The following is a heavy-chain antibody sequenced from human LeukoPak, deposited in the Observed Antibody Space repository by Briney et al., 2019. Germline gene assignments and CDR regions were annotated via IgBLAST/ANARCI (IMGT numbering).Heavy chain of an antibody. V-gene: IGHV4-59*01. CDR2: IYYSGST. J-gene: IGHJ5*02. CDR1: GGSISGYY. D-gene: IGHD6-19*01. Sequence: PSETLSLTCTVSGGSISGYYWSWIRQPPGKGLEWIGYIYYSGSTNYNPSLKSRVTISVDTSKNQFSLKLSSVTAADTAVYYCATLSSGLVSPFDPWGQGTLVTVSS. CDR3: ATLSSGLVSPFDP.